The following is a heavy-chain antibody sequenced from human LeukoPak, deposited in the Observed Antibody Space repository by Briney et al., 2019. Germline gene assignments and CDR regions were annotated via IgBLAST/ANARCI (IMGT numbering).Heavy chain of an antibody. D-gene: IGHD1-26*01. V-gene: IGHV3-7*01. CDR2: IKQDESEK. Sequence: PGGSLRLSCVASGFTFRSYWMSWVRQAPGKGLEWVANIKQDESEKYYVDSVKGRFTISRDNAKNSLYLQMNSLRVEDTAVYYCARELVGARSGLDYFDYWGQGTLVTVSS. CDR3: ARELVGARSGLDYFDY. CDR1: GFTFRSYW. J-gene: IGHJ4*02.